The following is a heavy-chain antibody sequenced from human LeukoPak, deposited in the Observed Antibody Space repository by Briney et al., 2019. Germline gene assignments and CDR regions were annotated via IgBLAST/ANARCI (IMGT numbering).Heavy chain of an antibody. Sequence: SVKVSCKASGGTFSSYAISWARQAPGQGLEWMGGIIIIFGTPNYAQKFQGRVTITADESTSTAYMELSSLRSDDTAVYYCARDHIVGAGYYYYYYMDVWGEGTTITVSS. V-gene: IGHV1-69*01. J-gene: IGHJ6*03. CDR2: IIIIFGTP. CDR3: ARDHIVGAGYYYYYYMDV. CDR1: GGTFSSYA. D-gene: IGHD1-26*01.